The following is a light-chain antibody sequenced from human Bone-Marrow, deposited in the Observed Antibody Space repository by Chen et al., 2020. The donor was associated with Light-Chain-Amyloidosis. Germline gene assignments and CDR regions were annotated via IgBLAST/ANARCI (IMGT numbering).Light chain of an antibody. CDR1: SSDVGGDNH. CDR2: EVT. Sequence: QSALTQPASVSGSPGQSITISCTGTSSDVGGDNHVSWDQQHPDKAPKLMIYEVTHRPSWVPDRFSGSKSDNTASLTISGLQTEDEAAYFCSSYTITDTLVFGSGTRVTVL. J-gene: IGLJ1*01. V-gene: IGLV2-14*01. CDR3: SSYTITDTLV.